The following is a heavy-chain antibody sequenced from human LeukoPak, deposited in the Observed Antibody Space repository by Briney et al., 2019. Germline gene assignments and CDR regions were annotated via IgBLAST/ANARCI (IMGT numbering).Heavy chain of an antibody. CDR3: TRCASGYVNFDY. D-gene: IGHD5-12*01. J-gene: IGHJ4*02. V-gene: IGHV3-74*01. CDR2: INSDGSSI. Sequence: HPGGSLRLSCAASGFSVGGYWMHWVRQGPGMGLVWVSRINSDGSSISYADSVKGRFSISRDNAKNTLYLQMNSLKAEDTAVYYCTRCASGYVNFDYWGQGTLVTVSS. CDR1: GFSVGGYW.